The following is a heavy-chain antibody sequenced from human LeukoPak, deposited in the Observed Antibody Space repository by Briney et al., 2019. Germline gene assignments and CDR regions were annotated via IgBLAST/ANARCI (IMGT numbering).Heavy chain of an antibody. D-gene: IGHD3-16*01. V-gene: IGHV3-43*01. CDR1: GFIFDDFL. J-gene: IGHJ4*02. Sequence: GGSLRLSCVASGFIFDDFLMHWVRQAPGKGLEWISLISRDGSTPYYADSVKGRFTISRDNSKNSLFLQVNSLTPEDTAVYYCARDIRGNYFDSWGQGTLVTVSS. CDR2: ISRDGSTP. CDR3: ARDIRGNYFDS.